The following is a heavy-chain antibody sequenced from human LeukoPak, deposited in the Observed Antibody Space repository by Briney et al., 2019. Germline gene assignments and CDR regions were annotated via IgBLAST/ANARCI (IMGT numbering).Heavy chain of an antibody. Sequence: SETLSLTCTVSGVSISSSNNLWGWIRQPPGKGLEWIGSMHYRGPTYYIPSLKSRVTISVDTSKNHVSLKLSSVTAADTAVYYCARHEEEDGYNAKTFDFWGQGTLVTVSS. V-gene: IGHV4-39*01. CDR1: GVSISSSNNL. CDR2: MHYRGPT. CDR3: ARHEEEDGYNAKTFDF. J-gene: IGHJ4*02. D-gene: IGHD5-24*01.